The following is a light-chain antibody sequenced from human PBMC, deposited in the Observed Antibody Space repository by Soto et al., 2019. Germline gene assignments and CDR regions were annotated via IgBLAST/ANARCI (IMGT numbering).Light chain of an antibody. Sequence: EIVMTQSPATLSVFPGERATLSCRASQSVSTNLAWYQQKPGQAPRLLIYGASTRAAGVSTRFSGSGSETEFTLTISSLQYEDFAVYYCHQNNDWPRTFGQGTKVDIK. CDR3: HQNNDWPRT. V-gene: IGKV3-15*01. CDR2: GAS. CDR1: QSVSTN. J-gene: IGKJ1*01.